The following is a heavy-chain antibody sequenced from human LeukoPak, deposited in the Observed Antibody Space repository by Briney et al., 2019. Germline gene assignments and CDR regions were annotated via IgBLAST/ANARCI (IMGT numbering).Heavy chain of an antibody. V-gene: IGHV4-39*07. Sequence: SETLSLTCSVSGGSISGTSYCWGWIRQPPGKGPEWIGSHYHTGRIYHSPSLNSRVTISVDTSKNQFSLKLSSVTDADTAVYYCARDGSDNWGLFNNWGRGTLVTVSS. CDR2: HYHTGRI. CDR1: GGSISGTSYC. CDR3: ARDGSDNWGLFNN. J-gene: IGHJ4*02. D-gene: IGHD1-1*01.